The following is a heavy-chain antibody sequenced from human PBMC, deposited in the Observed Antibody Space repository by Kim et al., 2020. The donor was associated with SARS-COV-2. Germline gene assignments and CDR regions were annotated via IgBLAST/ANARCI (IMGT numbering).Heavy chain of an antibody. CDR3: ARVNTAMVLELYPDY. CDR2: ISSSSSTI. Sequence: GGSLRLSCAASGFTFSSYSMNWVRQAPGKGLEWVSYISSSSSTIYYADSVKGRFTISRDNAKNSLYLQMNSLRDEDTAVYYCARVNTAMVLELYPDYWGQGTLVTVSS. CDR1: GFTFSSYS. J-gene: IGHJ4*02. D-gene: IGHD5-18*01. V-gene: IGHV3-48*02.